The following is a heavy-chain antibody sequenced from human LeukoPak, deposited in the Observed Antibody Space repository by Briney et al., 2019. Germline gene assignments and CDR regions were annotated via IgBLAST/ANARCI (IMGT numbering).Heavy chain of an antibody. Sequence: GGSLRLSCAASGFNFDDYAMHWVRQAPGKGLEWVSGISWNSGSIGYADSVKGRFTISRDNAKNSLYLQMNSLRAEDMALYYCAKGGEMATIGGYFDYWGQGTLVTVSS. J-gene: IGHJ4*02. CDR2: ISWNSGSI. CDR1: GFNFDDYA. CDR3: AKGGEMATIGGYFDY. D-gene: IGHD5-24*01. V-gene: IGHV3-9*03.